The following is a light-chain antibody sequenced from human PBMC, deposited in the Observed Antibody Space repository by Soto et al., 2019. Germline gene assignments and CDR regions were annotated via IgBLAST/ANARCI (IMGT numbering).Light chain of an antibody. CDR1: QDITNR. J-gene: IGKJ5*01. CDR2: AAS. CDR3: QQANSYSIT. V-gene: IGKV1-12*01. Sequence: DIQMTQSPSSVSASVGDRVTITCRASQDITNRLAWYQQKPGKAPKLLIYAASRMQSGVPSRFSGSGSGTDFTLTISSLQPEDFATYYCQQANSYSITFGQGTRLEIK.